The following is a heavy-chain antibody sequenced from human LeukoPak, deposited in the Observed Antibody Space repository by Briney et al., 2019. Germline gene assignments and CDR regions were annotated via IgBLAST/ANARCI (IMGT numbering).Heavy chain of an antibody. CDR3: ARAHYDSSGYYLSYYFDY. CDR2: IYYSRST. J-gene: IGHJ4*02. D-gene: IGHD3-22*01. V-gene: IGHV4-30-4*08. Sequence: SETLSLTCTVSGGSISSGDYYWSWIRQPPGKGLEWIGYIYYSRSTYYNPSLKSRVTISVDTSKNQFSLKLSSVTAADTAVYYCARAHYDSSGYYLSYYFDYWGQGTLVTVSS. CDR1: GGSISSGDYY.